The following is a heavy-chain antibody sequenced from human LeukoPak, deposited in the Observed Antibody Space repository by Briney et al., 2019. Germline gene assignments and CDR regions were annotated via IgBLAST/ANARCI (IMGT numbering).Heavy chain of an antibody. Sequence: GGSLRLSCAASGFTFSSYCMSWVRQAPGKGLEWVANIKQDGSEKYYVDSVKGRYTTSRDNAKSSLYMQMNSLRAEDTAVYYCARDSSGWYRHQKTWGQGTLVTVSS. J-gene: IGHJ5*02. CDR3: ARDSSGWYRHQKT. CDR2: IKQDGSEK. V-gene: IGHV3-7*01. D-gene: IGHD6-19*01. CDR1: GFTFSSYC.